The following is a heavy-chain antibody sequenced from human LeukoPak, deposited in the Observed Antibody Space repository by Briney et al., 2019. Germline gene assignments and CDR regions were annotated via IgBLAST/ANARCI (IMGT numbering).Heavy chain of an antibody. CDR2: MNPNSGNT. Sequence: GASVKVSCKASGYTFTSYDINWVRQATGQGLEWMGWMNPNSGNTGYAQKFQGRVTMTRNTSISTAYMELSSLRSEDTAVYYCARGLSSESPRPSSDPVNWRMSVWGQGTTVTVSS. J-gene: IGHJ6*02. CDR1: GYTFTSYD. CDR3: ARGLSSESPRPSSDPVNWRMSV. D-gene: IGHD1-1*01. V-gene: IGHV1-8*01.